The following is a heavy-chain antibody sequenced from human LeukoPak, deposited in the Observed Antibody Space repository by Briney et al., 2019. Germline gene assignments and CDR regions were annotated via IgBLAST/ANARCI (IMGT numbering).Heavy chain of an antibody. CDR1: GGTFSSYT. J-gene: IGHJ4*02. CDR3: ARDVHNGYSYGTYFDY. CDR2: IIPILGIA. Sequence: SVKVSCKASGGTFSSYTISWVRQAPGQGREWMGRIIPILGIANYAQKFQGRVTITADKSTSTAYMELSSLRSEDTAVYYCARDVHNGYSYGTYFDYWGQGTLVTVSS. V-gene: IGHV1-69*04. D-gene: IGHD5-18*01.